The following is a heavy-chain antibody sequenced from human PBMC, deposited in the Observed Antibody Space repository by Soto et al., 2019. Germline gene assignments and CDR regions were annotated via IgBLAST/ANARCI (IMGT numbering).Heavy chain of an antibody. CDR3: ARQLAPRREVEI. D-gene: IGHD1-1*01. Sequence: QVQLQESGPGLVKPSETLSLTCTVSGASLSSYCWSWVRLPPGKGLEWVGYMYDSGNTDYNPSLKGRVTIAVDTSRNQFSLRLTSATASDTAVYYCARQLAPRREVEIWGQGTLVTVSS. J-gene: IGHJ3*02. CDR2: MYDSGNT. CDR1: GASLSSYC. V-gene: IGHV4-59*08.